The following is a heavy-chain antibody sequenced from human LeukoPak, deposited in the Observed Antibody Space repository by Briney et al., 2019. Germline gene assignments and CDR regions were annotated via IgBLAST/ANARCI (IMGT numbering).Heavy chain of an antibody. J-gene: IGHJ6*03. CDR3: AREGSVSDNYMDV. CDR2: INPNRGGT. V-gene: IGHV1-2*02. CDR1: GYTFTCYY. Sequence: GAAVQVSCQPSGYTFTCYYIQWARQAPGQGLEWMGWINPNRGGTNYAPKFQGRVTITRNNSISTAYMELSSLRSEDTAVYYCAREGSVSDNYMDVWGKGTTVTVSS. D-gene: IGHD1-26*01.